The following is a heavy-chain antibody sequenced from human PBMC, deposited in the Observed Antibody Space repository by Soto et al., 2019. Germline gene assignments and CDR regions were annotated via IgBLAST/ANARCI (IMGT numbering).Heavy chain of an antibody. CDR3: ARFSGPPYSSSRIFDY. D-gene: IGHD6-6*01. Sequence: ASVKVSCKASGYTFTSYAMHWVRQAPGQRLEWMGWINAGNGNTKYSQKFQGRVTITRDTSASTAYMELSSLRSEDTAVYYCARFSGPPYSSSRIFDYWGQGTLVTVSS. V-gene: IGHV1-3*01. J-gene: IGHJ4*02. CDR2: INAGNGNT. CDR1: GYTFTSYA.